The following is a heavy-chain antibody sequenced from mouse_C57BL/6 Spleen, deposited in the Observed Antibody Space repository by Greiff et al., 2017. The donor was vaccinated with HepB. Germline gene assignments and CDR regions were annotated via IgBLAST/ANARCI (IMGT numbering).Heavy chain of an antibody. CDR2: INTNNGGT. CDR1: GYTFTDYY. J-gene: IGHJ3*01. D-gene: IGHD2-4*01. CDR3: ASGITP. Sequence: EVQLQQSGPELVKPGASVKISCKASGYTFTDYYMNWVKQSHGKSLEWIGDINTNNGGTSYNQKLKGMDTLTVDKSYSTCYMEHRSPKSEDSAAYDWASGITPWGQGTLVTVSA. V-gene: IGHV1-26*01.